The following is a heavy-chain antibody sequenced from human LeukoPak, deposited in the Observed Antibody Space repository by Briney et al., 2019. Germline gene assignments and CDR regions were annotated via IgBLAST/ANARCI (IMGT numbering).Heavy chain of an antibody. D-gene: IGHD3-10*01. CDR3: ARATAPRVGYFDY. CDR2: IYDSGST. CDR1: GGSIRSSYYY. Sequence: SETLSLTCTVSGGSIRSSYYYWGWIRQPPGKGLEWIGSIYDSGSTYYNPSLKSRVTISVDTSKNQFSLKLSSVTAADTAVYYCARATAPRVGYFDYWGQGTLVTVSS. V-gene: IGHV4-39*07. J-gene: IGHJ4*02.